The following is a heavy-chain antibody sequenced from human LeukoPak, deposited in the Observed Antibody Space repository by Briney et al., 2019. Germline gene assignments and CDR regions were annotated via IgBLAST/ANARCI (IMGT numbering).Heavy chain of an antibody. CDR1: GFSFTSGYY. V-gene: IGHV4-38-2*02. CDR2: IYETGNT. Sequence: SETLFLTCTVSGFSFTSGYYWGWIRQSPGKGLDWIGSIYETGNTHYNPSLRGRVTISRDTSKNQFSLKLSSVTAADTAVYYCARDPRPVVRYSYGMDVWGQGTTVTVSS. J-gene: IGHJ6*02. CDR3: ARDPRPVVRYSYGMDV. D-gene: IGHD3-9*01.